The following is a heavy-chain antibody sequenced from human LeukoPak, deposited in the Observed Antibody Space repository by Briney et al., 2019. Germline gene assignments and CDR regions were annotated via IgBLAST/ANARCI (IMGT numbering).Heavy chain of an antibody. CDR3: ARWVSGSFAEYGMDV. D-gene: IGHD1-26*01. J-gene: IGHJ6*02. CDR1: GYTFTSYD. Sequence: ASVKVSCKASGYTFTSYDINWVRQATGKGLEWMGWMNPNSGNTGYAQKFQGRVTMTRNTSISTAYMELSSLRSEDTAVYYCARWVSGSFAEYGMDVWGQGTTVTVSS. CDR2: MNPNSGNT. V-gene: IGHV1-8*01.